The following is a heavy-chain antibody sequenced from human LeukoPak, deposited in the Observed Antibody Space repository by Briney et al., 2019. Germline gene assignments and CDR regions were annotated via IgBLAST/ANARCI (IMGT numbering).Heavy chain of an antibody. Sequence: GGSLRLSCAASGFTFSSYAMHWVRQAPGKGLEWVAVISYDGSNKYYADSVKGRFTISRDNSKNTLYLQMNSLRAEDTAVYYCARASQIAVAGTVSLCDYWGQGTLVTVSS. V-gene: IGHV3-30-3*01. CDR2: ISYDGSNK. CDR1: GFTFSSYA. J-gene: IGHJ4*02. CDR3: ARASQIAVAGTVSLCDY. D-gene: IGHD6-19*01.